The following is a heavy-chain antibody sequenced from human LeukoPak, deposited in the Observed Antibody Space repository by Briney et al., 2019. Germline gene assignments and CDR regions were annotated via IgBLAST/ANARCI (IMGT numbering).Heavy chain of an antibody. D-gene: IGHD1-7*01. J-gene: IGHJ4*02. Sequence: ASVKVSCKASGYTFTSYGISWVRQAPGQGLEWMGWINPDSGGTNYAQKFQGRVTMTRDTSISTAYMELSGLRSDDTAVYYCARELELLGFDYWGQGPLVTVSS. CDR2: INPDSGGT. CDR1: GYTFTSYG. V-gene: IGHV1-2*02. CDR3: ARELELLGFDY.